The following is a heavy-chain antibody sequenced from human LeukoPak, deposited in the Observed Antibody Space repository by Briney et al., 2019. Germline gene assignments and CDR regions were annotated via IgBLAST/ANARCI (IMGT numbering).Heavy chain of an antibody. V-gene: IGHV3-7*01. CDR3: ARGRYCSSTSCHYFDY. Sequence: GGSLRLSCAASGYTFSSYWMSWVRQAPGKGLEWVANIKQDGSEKYYVDSVKGRFTISRDNAKNSLYLQMNSLRAEDTAVYYCARGRYCSSTSCHYFDYWGQGTLVTVSS. CDR2: IKQDGSEK. CDR1: GYTFSSYW. J-gene: IGHJ4*02. D-gene: IGHD2-2*01.